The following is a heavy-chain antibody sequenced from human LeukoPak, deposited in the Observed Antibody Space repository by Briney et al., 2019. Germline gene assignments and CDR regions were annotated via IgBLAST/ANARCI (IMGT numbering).Heavy chain of an antibody. V-gene: IGHV3-23*01. Sequence: GGSLRLSCAASGFTFSDYYMSWIRQAPGKGLEWVSAISGSGGSTYSADSVKGRFTISRDNSKNTLYLQMNSLRAEDTAVYYCAKAGYCSGTSCYKGDYYYYGMDVWGQGTTVTVSS. CDR2: ISGSGGST. CDR1: GFTFSDYY. D-gene: IGHD2-2*01. J-gene: IGHJ6*02. CDR3: AKAGYCSGTSCYKGDYYYYGMDV.